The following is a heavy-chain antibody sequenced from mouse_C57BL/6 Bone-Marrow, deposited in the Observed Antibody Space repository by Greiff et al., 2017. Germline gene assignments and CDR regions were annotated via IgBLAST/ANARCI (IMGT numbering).Heavy chain of an antibody. CDR1: GYTFTDYY. CDR3: AKGAYYSYYWVAY. Sequence: QVQLQQSGAELVRPGASVKLSCKASGYTFTDYYINWVKQRPGQGLEWIARIYPGSGNTYYNEKFKGKATLTAEKSSSTAYMQLSSLTSEDSAVFFFAKGAYYSYYWVAYWGQGTLVTVSA. V-gene: IGHV1-76*01. D-gene: IGHD2-12*01. J-gene: IGHJ3*01. CDR2: IYPGSGNT.